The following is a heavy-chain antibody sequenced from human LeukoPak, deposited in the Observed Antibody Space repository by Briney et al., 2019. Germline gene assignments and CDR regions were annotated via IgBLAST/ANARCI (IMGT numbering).Heavy chain of an antibody. Sequence: GGSLRLSCAASGFTFSSYAMHWVRQAPGKGLEYVSAISSNGGSTYYANSVKGRFTISRDNSKNTLYLQMNSLRAEDTAVYYCAKEVSIISRGLDYWGQGILVTVSS. D-gene: IGHD2-21*01. CDR2: ISSNGGST. CDR3: AKEVSIISRGLDY. J-gene: IGHJ4*02. CDR1: GFTFSSYA. V-gene: IGHV3-64*01.